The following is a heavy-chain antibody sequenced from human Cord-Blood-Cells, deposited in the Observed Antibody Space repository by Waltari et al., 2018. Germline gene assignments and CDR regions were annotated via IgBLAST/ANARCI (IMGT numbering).Heavy chain of an antibody. CDR1: GYTFPGYY. CDR3: ARDQGGSYYWFDP. D-gene: IGHD1-26*01. CDR2: INPNSGGT. J-gene: IGHJ5*02. V-gene: IGHV1-2*02. Sequence: QVQRVQSGAEVKKTGASVKVTCKAYGYTFPGYYMHRVRRAPGQGLAWMGWINPNSGGTNYAQKFQGRVTMTRDTSISTAYMELSRLRSDDTAVYYCARDQGGSYYWFDPWGQGTLVTVSS.